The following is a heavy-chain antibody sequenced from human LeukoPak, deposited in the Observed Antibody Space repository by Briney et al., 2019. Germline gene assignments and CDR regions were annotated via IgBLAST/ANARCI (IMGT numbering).Heavy chain of an antibody. D-gene: IGHD5-18*01. CDR3: ARRVSSTAVRPNIYQYMDV. CDR1: GDSISGYS. J-gene: IGHJ6*03. V-gene: IGHV4-4*09. Sequence: PSETLSLTCTVSGDSISGYSWSWIRRSPEKGLEWIGLIQTSGSTKYKPSLKSRVTISVDTSKNQLSLKVSSVTAADTAVYYCARRVSSTAVRPNIYQYMDVWGKGTTVTVSS. CDR2: IQTSGST.